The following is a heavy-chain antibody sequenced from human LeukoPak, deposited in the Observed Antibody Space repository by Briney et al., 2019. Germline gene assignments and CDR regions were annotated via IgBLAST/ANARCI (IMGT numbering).Heavy chain of an antibody. D-gene: IGHD1-1*01. J-gene: IGHJ6*04. V-gene: IGHV4-38-2*02. CDR3: ARESTTGTPLGYYYYGMDV. CDR2: IYHSGST. CDR1: GYSISSGYY. Sequence: PSETLSLTCTVSGYSISSGYYWGWIRQPPGKGLEWIGSIYHSGSTYYNPSLKSRVTMSVDTSKNQFSLKLSSVTAADTAVYYCARESTTGTPLGYYYYGMDVWGKGTTVTVSS.